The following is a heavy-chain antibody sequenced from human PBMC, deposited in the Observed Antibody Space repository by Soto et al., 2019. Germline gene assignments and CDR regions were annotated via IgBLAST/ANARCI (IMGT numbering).Heavy chain of an antibody. CDR2: INSDGSST. CDR1: GFTFSSYW. CDR3: ARGVVATISDYYYYMDV. J-gene: IGHJ6*03. D-gene: IGHD5-12*01. Sequence: GGSLRLSCAASGFTFSSYWMHWVRQAPGKGLVWVSRINSDGSSTSYADSVKGRFTISRDNAKNTLYLQMNSLRAEDTAVYYCARGVVATISDYYYYMDVWAKGTTVTVSS. V-gene: IGHV3-74*01.